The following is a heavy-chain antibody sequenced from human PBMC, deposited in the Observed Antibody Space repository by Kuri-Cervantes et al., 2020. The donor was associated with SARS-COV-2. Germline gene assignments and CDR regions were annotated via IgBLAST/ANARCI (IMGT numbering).Heavy chain of an antibody. J-gene: IGHJ6*03. CDR2: ISSSGSTI. CDR1: GFTFSDYY. CDR3: ARVAGEGPIYYYYMDV. D-gene: IGHD2-21*01. V-gene: IGHV3-11*04. Sequence: GESLKISCAASGFTFSDYYMSWIRQAPGKGLEWVSYISSSGSTIYYADSVKGRFTISRDNAKNSLYLQINSLRGEDTAVYYCARVAGEGPIYYYYMDVWGKGTTVTVSS.